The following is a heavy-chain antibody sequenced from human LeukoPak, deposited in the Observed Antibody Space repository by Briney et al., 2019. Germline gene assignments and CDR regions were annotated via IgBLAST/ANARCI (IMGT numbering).Heavy chain of an antibody. J-gene: IGHJ4*02. CDR2: IYYSGST. CDR3: ARDDFWSGYYPRPFGY. CDR1: GGSISSGDYY. V-gene: IGHV4-30-4*01. D-gene: IGHD3-3*01. Sequence: SETLSLTCTVSGGSISSGDYYWSWIRQPPGRGLEWIGYIYYSGSTYYNPSLKSRVTISVDTSKNQFSLKLSSVTAADTAVYYCARDDFWSGYYPRPFGYWGQGTLVTVSS.